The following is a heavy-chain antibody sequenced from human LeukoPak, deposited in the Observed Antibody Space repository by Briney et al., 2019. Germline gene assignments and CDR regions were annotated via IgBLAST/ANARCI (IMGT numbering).Heavy chain of an antibody. V-gene: IGHV1-2*02. J-gene: IGHJ5*02. CDR3: ASQGYCTNGVCPTIIYNWFDP. Sequence: GASVKVSCKASGYTFTGYYVHWVRQAPGQGLEWMGWINPNSGGTNYAQKFQGRVTMTRDTSISTAYMELSRLRSDDTAVYYCASQGYCTNGVCPTIIYNWFDPWGQGTLVTVSS. CDR2: INPNSGGT. CDR1: GYTFTGYY. D-gene: IGHD2-8*01.